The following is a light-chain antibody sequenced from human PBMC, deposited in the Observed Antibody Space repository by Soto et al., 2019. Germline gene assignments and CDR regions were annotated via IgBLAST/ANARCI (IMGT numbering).Light chain of an antibody. V-gene: IGLV2-14*03. CDR3: SSYTSSSTYV. CDR2: DVS. Sequence: QSALTQPASVSGSPGQSITISCTGTSSDVGGSNYVSWYQQHPGKAPKLIIFDVSHRPSGFSNRFSGSKSGNTASLTISGLQAEDEADYCCSSYTSSSTYVFGTGTKLTVL. CDR1: SSDVGGSNY. J-gene: IGLJ1*01.